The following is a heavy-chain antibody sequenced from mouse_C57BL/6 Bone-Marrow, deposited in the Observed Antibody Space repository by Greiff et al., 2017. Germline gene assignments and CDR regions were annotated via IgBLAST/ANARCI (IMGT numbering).Heavy chain of an antibody. CDR3: ARSDYYGRSLWYFDV. CDR1: GYAFSSSW. CDR2: IYPGDGDT. D-gene: IGHD1-1*01. Sequence: QVQLQQSGPELVKPGASVKISCTASGYAFSSSWMNWVKQRPGKGLEWIGRIYPGDGDTNYNGKFKGKATLTADKASSTAYMQLSSLTSEDSAVYFCARSDYYGRSLWYFDVWGTGTTVTVSS. V-gene: IGHV1-82*01. J-gene: IGHJ1*03.